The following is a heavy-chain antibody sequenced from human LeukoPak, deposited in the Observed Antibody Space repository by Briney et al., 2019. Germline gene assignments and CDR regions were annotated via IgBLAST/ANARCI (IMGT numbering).Heavy chain of an antibody. Sequence: SETLSLTCAVYGGSFSGYYWSWIRQHPGKGLEWIGYIYYSGSTYYNPSLKSRVTISVDTSKNQFSLKLSSVTAADTAVYYCARVTYYDSSGYPYMDVWGQGTTVTVSS. CDR3: ARVTYYDSSGYPYMDV. CDR1: GGSFSGYY. J-gene: IGHJ6*02. D-gene: IGHD3-22*01. CDR2: IYYSGST. V-gene: IGHV4-31*11.